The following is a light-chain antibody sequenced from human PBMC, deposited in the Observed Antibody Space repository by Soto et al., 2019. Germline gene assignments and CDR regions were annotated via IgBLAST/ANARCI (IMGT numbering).Light chain of an antibody. CDR2: NVI. CDR1: SSDVGAYNF. Sequence: QSALTQPASVSGSPGQSITISCTGTSSDVGAYNFVSWHQQHPGKAPKLMIYNVIDRPSGISYRFSGSKSGNTASLTVSGLEGEDDAYYYSSAYAVSRTYVFGAGTKLTVL. J-gene: IGLJ1*01. CDR3: SAYAVSRTYV. V-gene: IGLV2-14*03.